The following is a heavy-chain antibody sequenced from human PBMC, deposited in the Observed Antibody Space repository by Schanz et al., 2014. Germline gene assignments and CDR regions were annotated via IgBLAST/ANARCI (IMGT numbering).Heavy chain of an antibody. D-gene: IGHD1-1*01. CDR3: EKIEPNED. CDR1: GLIFSNYV. Sequence: EVQLLESGGGLVQPGGSLKLSCAASGLIFSNYVMSWVRQAPGKGLEWVSTIGASGATNYAESVKGRFTNCRYNPKNTLDLQMNRLRAERATIYFCEKIEPNEDWGQGTMVTVSS. V-gene: IGHV3-23*01. CDR2: IGASGAT. J-gene: IGHJ4*01.